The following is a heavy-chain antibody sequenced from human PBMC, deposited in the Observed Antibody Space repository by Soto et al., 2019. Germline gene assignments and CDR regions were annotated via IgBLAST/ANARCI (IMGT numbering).Heavy chain of an antibody. J-gene: IGHJ4*02. D-gene: IGHD2-15*01. CDR1: GFSLSTSGMC. V-gene: IGHV2-70*11. CDR2: IDWDDDK. Sequence: VSGPTLVNPTQTLTLTCTFSGFSLSTSGMCVSWIRQPPGKALEWLARIDWDDDKYYSTSLKTRLTISKDTSKNQVVLTMTNMDPVDTATYYCARILWRGTGCSGGSCYEIWGQGTLVTVSS. CDR3: ARILWRGTGCSGGSCYEI.